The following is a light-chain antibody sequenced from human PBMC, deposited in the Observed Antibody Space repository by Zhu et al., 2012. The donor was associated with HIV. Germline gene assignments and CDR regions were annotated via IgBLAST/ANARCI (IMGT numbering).Light chain of an antibody. J-gene: IGKJ4*01. V-gene: IGKV3-15*01. CDR1: QSVSSTN. CDR2: GAS. Sequence: IVLTQSPGTLSLSPGERATLSCRASQSVSSTNLAWYQQKPGQAPRLLIYGASTRATGIPDRFSGSGSETEFTLIISSLQSEDVAVYYCQQYHDWPPLTFGGGTKVEIK. CDR3: QQYHDWPPLT.